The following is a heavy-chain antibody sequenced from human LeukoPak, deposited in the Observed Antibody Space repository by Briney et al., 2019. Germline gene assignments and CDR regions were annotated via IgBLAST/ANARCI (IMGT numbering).Heavy chain of an antibody. CDR1: GFTIMNSA. CDR2: INGTAINT. Sequence: GGSLRLSCAASGFTIMNSAMNWVRQAPGKGLEWVSAINGTAINTDYADSVKGRFTISRDYSKNTLYLQMNSLRAEDTAVYYCAKDQRDDFWSGYPDYWGQGTLVTVSS. J-gene: IGHJ4*02. V-gene: IGHV3-23*01. D-gene: IGHD3-3*01. CDR3: AKDQRDDFWSGYPDY.